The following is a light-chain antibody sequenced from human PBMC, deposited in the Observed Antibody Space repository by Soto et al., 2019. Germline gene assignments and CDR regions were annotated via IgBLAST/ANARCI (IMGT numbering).Light chain of an antibody. Sequence: VLTQSPGTLSVSVVERATLSGMASQTVRNNYLAWYQQKPGQAPRLLIYHASIRDTGIPARFSGSGSGTEFTLTITSLQSEDFAVYYCQQYDNWPRTFGQGTKVDIK. CDR2: HAS. V-gene: IGKV3D-15*01. CDR1: QTVRNN. J-gene: IGKJ1*01. CDR3: QQYDNWPRT.